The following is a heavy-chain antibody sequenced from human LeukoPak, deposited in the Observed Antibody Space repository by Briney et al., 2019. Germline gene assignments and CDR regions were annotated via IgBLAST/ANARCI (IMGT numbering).Heavy chain of an antibody. D-gene: IGHD3/OR15-3a*01. CDR1: GYPFFAYY. CDR3: ARVDEGLDH. J-gene: IGHJ4*02. V-gene: IGHV1-2*02. Sequence: ASVKVSCKTSGYPFFAYYIHWVRQAPGQGLEWMGWINPNSGATNSAQNFQGRVTMTRDTSISTVYMEVSSLKSDDTAMYYCARVDEGLDHWGQGTLATVSS. CDR2: INPNSGAT.